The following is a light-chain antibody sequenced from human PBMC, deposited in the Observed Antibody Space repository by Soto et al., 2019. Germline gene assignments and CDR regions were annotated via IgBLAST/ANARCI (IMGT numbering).Light chain of an antibody. V-gene: IGKV3-20*01. J-gene: IGKJ1*01. CDR2: AAS. Sequence: EIVLTQSPGTLSLSPGDTATLSCRASQDVRRSQLAWYQQKPGQAPSLLIYAASARATGIPDRFSGSGSGTDFTLTISRLQPEDFAVYFGQHYDTSWTFGQGTKVEIK. CDR3: QHYDTSWT. CDR1: QDVRRSQ.